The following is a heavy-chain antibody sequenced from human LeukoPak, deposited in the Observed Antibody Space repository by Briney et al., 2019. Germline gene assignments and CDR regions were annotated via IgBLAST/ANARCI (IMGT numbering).Heavy chain of an antibody. V-gene: IGHV3-21*01. J-gene: IGHJ4*02. Sequence: PGGSLRLSCAASGFTFSSYSMNWVRQAPGKGLEWVSSISSSSSYIYYTDSEKGRFTISRDNAKNSLFLQMNSLRAEDAAVYYCARGGHNYYDSSGYQYYFDYWGQGTLVTVSS. D-gene: IGHD3-22*01. CDR2: ISSSSSYI. CDR1: GFTFSSYS. CDR3: ARGGHNYYDSSGYQYYFDY.